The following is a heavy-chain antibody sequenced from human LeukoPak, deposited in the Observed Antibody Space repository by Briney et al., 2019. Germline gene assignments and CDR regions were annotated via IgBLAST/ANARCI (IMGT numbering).Heavy chain of an antibody. D-gene: IGHD3-10*01. CDR1: GFTFGSYG. CDR2: IKQDGSEE. CDR3: VREIYHMAYYGDL. Sequence: PGGSLRLSCAASGFTFGSYGMSWVRQAPGKGVEWVANIKQDGSEEWYLDSVKGRFTISRDNSKSSLFLQMNSLRADDTALYYCVREIYHMAYYGDLWGQGTLVTVSS. J-gene: IGHJ4*02. V-gene: IGHV3-7*01.